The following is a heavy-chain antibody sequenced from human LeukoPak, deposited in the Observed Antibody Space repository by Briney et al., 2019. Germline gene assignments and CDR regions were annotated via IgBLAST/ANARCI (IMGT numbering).Heavy chain of an antibody. V-gene: IGHV1-18*03. CDR3: ARVATEIQKWFLLRPSFDY. CDR1: GYTFTSYC. J-gene: IGHJ4*02. D-gene: IGHD3-22*01. Sequence: ASVKVSCKASGYTFTSYCISWVRQAPGQGLEWMGWISAYNGNTNYAQKLEGRVTMTTDTSTSTAYMELRSLRPDDVAVYYCARVATEIQKWFLLRPSFDYWGQGTLVTVSS. CDR2: ISAYNGNT.